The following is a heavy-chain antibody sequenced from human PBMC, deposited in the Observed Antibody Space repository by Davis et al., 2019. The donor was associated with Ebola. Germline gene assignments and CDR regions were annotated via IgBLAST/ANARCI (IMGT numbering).Heavy chain of an antibody. CDR1: GFDFTKYW. D-gene: IGHD3-22*01. V-gene: IGHV5-51*01. CDR2: IYPGDSNT. Sequence: GASLKISCKASGFDFTKYWIAWVRQMPGKGLEWMGIIYPGDSNTRYSPSFQGQVTISADKSINTAYLQWSSLKASDTAMYYCARRNYYASSVDYFFDYWGQGTPLTVSS. J-gene: IGHJ4*02. CDR3: ARRNYYASSVDYFFDY.